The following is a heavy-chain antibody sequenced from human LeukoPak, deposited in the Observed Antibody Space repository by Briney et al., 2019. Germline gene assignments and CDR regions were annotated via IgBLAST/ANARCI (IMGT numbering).Heavy chain of an antibody. D-gene: IGHD3-10*01. J-gene: IGHJ4*02. CDR2: ISPSGGNT. Sequence: GGSLRLSCAASGFTFTNYAMSCVRQAPGKGPEWVSTISPSGGNTHYADSVKGRFTISRDNSKSTVFLQMNSLRAEDTAVYYCATASYYYGSGSYYGGEYFDYWGQGTLVTVSS. CDR1: GFTFTNYA. V-gene: IGHV3-23*01. CDR3: ATASYYYGSGSYYGGEYFDY.